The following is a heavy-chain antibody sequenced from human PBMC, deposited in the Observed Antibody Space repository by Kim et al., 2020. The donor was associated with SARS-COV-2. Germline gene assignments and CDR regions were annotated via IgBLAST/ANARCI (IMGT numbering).Heavy chain of an antibody. D-gene: IGHD1-26*01. CDR2: ISGDGGST. Sequence: GGSLRLSCAASGFTFDDYAMHWVRQAPGKGLEWVSLISGDGGSTYYADSVKGRFTISRDNSKNSLYLQMNSLRTGDTALYYCSSVRPERYYYYYMDVWGKGTTVTVSS. CDR1: GFTFDDYA. J-gene: IGHJ6*03. V-gene: IGHV3-43*02. CDR3: SSVRPERYYYYYMDV.